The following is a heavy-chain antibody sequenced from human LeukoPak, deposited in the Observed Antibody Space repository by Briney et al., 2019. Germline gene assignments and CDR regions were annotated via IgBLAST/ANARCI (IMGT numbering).Heavy chain of an antibody. D-gene: IGHD1-26*01. CDR3: ATGVSGSYFAFHI. CDR2: VDPEDGET. V-gene: IGHV1-69-2*01. J-gene: IGHJ3*02. Sequence: GATVKISCKASGYTFTDDYMHWVQQAPRRGLEWMGRVDPEDGETIYAEKFQGRVTITADTSTDTAYMELSSLRSEDTAVYYCATGVSGSYFAFHIWGQGTMVTVSS. CDR1: GYTFTDDY.